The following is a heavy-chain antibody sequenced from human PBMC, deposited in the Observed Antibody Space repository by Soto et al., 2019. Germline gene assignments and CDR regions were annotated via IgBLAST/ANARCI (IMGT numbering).Heavy chain of an antibody. Sequence: QVYLVESGGGVVQSGTSLRLSCAASGFTFSSYGMHWVRQTPGKGLDWVAVIWYDGSNKYYADSVKGRFTISRDNSKNTLYLQVNSLRVEDTAVYYCARAYGDWRYFDYWGQGTLVTVSS. D-gene: IGHD4-17*01. CDR3: ARAYGDWRYFDY. CDR1: GFTFSSYG. CDR2: IWYDGSNK. V-gene: IGHV3-33*01. J-gene: IGHJ4*02.